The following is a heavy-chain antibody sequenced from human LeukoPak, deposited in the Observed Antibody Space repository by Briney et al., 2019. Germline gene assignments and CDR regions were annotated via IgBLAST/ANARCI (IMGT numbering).Heavy chain of an antibody. Sequence: SETLSLTCTVSGGSISSYCWSWIRQPPGKGLEWIGHVYYSGSTNSNPSLKSRVTISVDTSKNQVSLKLRSVTAADTAVYFCARQRALYSSSDYWGRGTQVTVSS. CDR1: GGSISSYC. CDR2: VYYSGST. V-gene: IGHV4-59*08. D-gene: IGHD6-6*01. CDR3: ARQRALYSSSDY. J-gene: IGHJ4*02.